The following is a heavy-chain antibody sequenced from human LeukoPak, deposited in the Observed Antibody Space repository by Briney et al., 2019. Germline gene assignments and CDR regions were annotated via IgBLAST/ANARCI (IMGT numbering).Heavy chain of an antibody. D-gene: IGHD3-10*02. J-gene: IGHJ3*02. Sequence: SETLSLTCTVFGGSISSYYWSWIRQAPGKGLEWIGYIFYSGSTNYNPSLKSRVTISVDTSKNQFSLKLSSVTAADTAVYYCARGHESVRHAFDIWGQGTMVTVSS. CDR1: GGSISSYY. V-gene: IGHV4-59*08. CDR2: IFYSGST. CDR3: ARGHESVRHAFDI.